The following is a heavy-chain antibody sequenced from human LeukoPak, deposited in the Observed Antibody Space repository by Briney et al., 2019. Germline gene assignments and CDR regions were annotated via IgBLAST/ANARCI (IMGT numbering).Heavy chain of an antibody. J-gene: IGHJ4*02. CDR3: AKDQAQLRGGVDY. D-gene: IGHD3-16*01. CDR2: ISYDGRNE. Sequence: PGRSLRLSCVASGFTFSDYGMLWVRQPPGKGLEWVAVISYDGRNEHYADSVKGRFTISRDNSKNTVFLQMNTLRTEDTAVYFCAKDQAQLRGGVDYWGQGTLVTVSS. V-gene: IGHV3-30*18. CDR1: GFTFSDYG.